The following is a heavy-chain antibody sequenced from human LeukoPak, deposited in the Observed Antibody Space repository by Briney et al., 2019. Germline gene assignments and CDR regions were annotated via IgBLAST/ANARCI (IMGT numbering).Heavy chain of an antibody. CDR2: IYHSGST. J-gene: IGHJ3*02. CDR1: GGSISSSNW. D-gene: IGHD3-22*01. Sequence: PSGTLSLTCAVSGGSISSSNWWSWVRQPPGKGLEWIGEIYHSGSTNYNPSLKSRVTISVDKSKNQFSLKLSSVPAADTAVYYCASSITMIVVVTARAFDIWGQGTMVTVSS. V-gene: IGHV4-4*02. CDR3: ASSITMIVVVTARAFDI.